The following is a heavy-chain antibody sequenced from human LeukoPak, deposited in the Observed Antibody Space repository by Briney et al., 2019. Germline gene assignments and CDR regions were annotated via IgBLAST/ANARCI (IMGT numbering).Heavy chain of an antibody. CDR2: ISGSGGNT. J-gene: IGHJ4*02. V-gene: IGHV3-23*01. CDR1: GFTFSSYA. CDR3: AKFAYSGGSRQYYFDY. D-gene: IGHD3-10*01. Sequence: GGSLRLSCAASGFTFSSYAMSWVRQAPGKGLEWVSAISGSGGNTYYADSVKGRFTISRDNSKNTLYLQMSSLRAEDTALYYCAKFAYSGGSRQYYFDYWGQGTLVTVSS.